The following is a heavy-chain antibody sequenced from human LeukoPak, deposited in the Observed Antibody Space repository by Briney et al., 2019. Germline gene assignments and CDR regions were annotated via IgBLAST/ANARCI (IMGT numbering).Heavy chain of an antibody. CDR2: ISGSGGST. V-gene: IGHV3-23*01. D-gene: IGHD3-22*01. CDR3: AKEEDTYYYDSSGYYFRPPKDY. J-gene: IGHJ4*02. CDR1: GFTFSSYA. Sequence: GGSLRLSGAGSGFTFSSYAMSWVRQAPGKGLEWVSAISGSGGSTYYADSVKDRFTSSTDNSKNTLDLQMNSLRANDTAVYYCAKEEDTYYYDSSGYYFRPPKDYWGQGTLVTVSS.